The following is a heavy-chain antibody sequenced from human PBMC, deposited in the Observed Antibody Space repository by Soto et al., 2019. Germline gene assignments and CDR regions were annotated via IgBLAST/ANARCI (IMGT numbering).Heavy chain of an antibody. Sequence: GGSLRLSCAASGFTFTSYAMTWVRQAPGKGLEWVSSIRPGGGSTYYADSVKGRFTISRDNSENTLYLEMHSLRAEDTATFYCARGIYYMDVWGQGTTVTVSS. CDR1: GFTFTSYA. V-gene: IGHV3-23*01. CDR3: ARGIYYMDV. CDR2: IRPGGGST. J-gene: IGHJ6*03.